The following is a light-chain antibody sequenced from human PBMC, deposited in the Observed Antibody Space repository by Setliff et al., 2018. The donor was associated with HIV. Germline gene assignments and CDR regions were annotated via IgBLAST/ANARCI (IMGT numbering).Light chain of an antibody. CDR3: LLSYSGARV. Sequence: AVVTQEPSLTVSPGGTVTLTCGSSTGAVTSGHYPYWFQQKPGQAPTTLIYDTTYKHSWTPARFSGSLLGGKAALTLSGAQPEDEAEYYCLLSYSGARVFGGGTKVTV. J-gene: IGLJ2*01. CDR2: DTT. CDR1: TGAVTSGHY. V-gene: IGLV7-46*01.